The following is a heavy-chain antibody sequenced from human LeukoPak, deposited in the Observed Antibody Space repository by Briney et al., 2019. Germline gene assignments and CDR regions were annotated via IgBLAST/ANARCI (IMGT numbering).Heavy chain of an antibody. CDR1: GDSVSTNSVA. CDR2: TSYRSKWYN. Sequence: SQTLSLTCAISGDSVSTNSVAWNWIRQSPSRGLEWLGRTSYRSKWYNDYAVSVKSRITITPDTSKNQFSLKLTSVTAADTAVYFCARGEDFERYYLAYWGQGTLVTVSS. J-gene: IGHJ4*02. V-gene: IGHV6-1*01. D-gene: IGHD3-9*01. CDR3: ARGEDFERYYLAY.